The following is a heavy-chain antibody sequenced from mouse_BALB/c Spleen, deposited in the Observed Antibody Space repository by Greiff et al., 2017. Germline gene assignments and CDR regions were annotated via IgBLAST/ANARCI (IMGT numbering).Heavy chain of an antibody. Sequence: VQLQQSGAELARPGASVKLSCKASGYTFTSYWMQWVKQRPGQGLEWIGAIYPGDGDTRYTQKFKGKATLTADKSSSTAYMQLSSLASEDSAVYYCARERAATGGYAMDYWGQGTSVTVSS. D-gene: IGHD1-2*01. CDR2: IYPGDGDT. V-gene: IGHV1-87*01. CDR1: GYTFTSYW. CDR3: ARERAATGGYAMDY. J-gene: IGHJ4*01.